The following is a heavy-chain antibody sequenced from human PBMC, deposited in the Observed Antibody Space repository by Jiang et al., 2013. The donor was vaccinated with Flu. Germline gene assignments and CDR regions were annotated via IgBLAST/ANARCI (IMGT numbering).Heavy chain of an antibody. Sequence: KPTQTLTLACAVSGFSVSTSGMRVNWIRQPPGKALEWLARIDWDDEKFYRASLKTRLTISKDTSKNQVVLKMTNMDLVDTATYYCARIGPLDAFDIWGQGTMVTVS. J-gene: IGHJ3*02. CDR1: GFSVSTSGMR. CDR2: IDWDDEK. V-gene: IGHV2-70*04. CDR3: ARIGPLDAFDI.